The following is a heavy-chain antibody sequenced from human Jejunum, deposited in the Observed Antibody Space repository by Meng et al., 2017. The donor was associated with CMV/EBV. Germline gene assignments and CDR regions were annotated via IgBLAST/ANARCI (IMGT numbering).Heavy chain of an antibody. CDR1: GYTFTSYW. Sequence: CQASGYTFTSYWIAWVRPMPGKGLEWMGIIYPGDSDTTYSPSFQGQVTISDDKSISTAYLQWSSLKASDTAMYYCARRYSGNYFDYWGQGTLVTVSS. J-gene: IGHJ4*02. CDR3: ARRYSGNYFDY. CDR2: IYPGDSDT. V-gene: IGHV5-51*01. D-gene: IGHD1-26*01.